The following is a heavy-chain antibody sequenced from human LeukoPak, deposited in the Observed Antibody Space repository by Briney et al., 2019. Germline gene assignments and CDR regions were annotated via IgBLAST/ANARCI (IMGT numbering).Heavy chain of an antibody. D-gene: IGHD5-18*01. CDR3: ARAEEELWPDY. Sequence: GGSLRLSCAASGFTFSSYWMHWVRQAPGKGLVWASRINSDGSSTSYADSVKGRFTISRDNAKNTLYLQMNSLRAEDTAVYYCARAEEELWPDYWGQGTLVTVSS. CDR2: INSDGSST. J-gene: IGHJ4*02. V-gene: IGHV3-74*01. CDR1: GFTFSSYW.